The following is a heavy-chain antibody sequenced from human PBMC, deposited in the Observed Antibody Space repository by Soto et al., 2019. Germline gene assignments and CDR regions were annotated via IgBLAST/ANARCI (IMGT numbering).Heavy chain of an antibody. Sequence: PGGSLRLSCAASGFTFSSYAMSWVRQAPGKGLEWVSAISGSGGSTYYADSVKGRFTISRDNSKNTLYLQMNSLRAEDTAVYYCARDGCTSCFCYPDTSYNYMHVFGKAITITVS. CDR2: ISGSGGST. CDR3: ARDGCTSCFCYPDTSYNYMHV. V-gene: IGHV3-23*01. J-gene: IGHJ6*03. CDR1: GFTFSSYA. D-gene: IGHD2-8*01.